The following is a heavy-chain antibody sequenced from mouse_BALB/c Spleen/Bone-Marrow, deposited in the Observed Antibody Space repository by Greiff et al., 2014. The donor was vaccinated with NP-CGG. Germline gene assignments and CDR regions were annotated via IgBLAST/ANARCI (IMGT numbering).Heavy chain of an antibody. CDR3: TRVGRYYAMDY. Sequence: LQQSGSELVRPGASVKLSCKASGYTFTSYWMHWVKQRPGQGLEWIGNIYPGSGSTNYDEKFKSKATLNVDTSSSTAYMQLSSLTSEDSAVYYCTRVGRYYAMDYWGQGTSVTVSS. CDR2: IYPGSGST. CDR1: GYTFTSYW. V-gene: IGHV1S22*01. J-gene: IGHJ4*01. D-gene: IGHD4-1*01.